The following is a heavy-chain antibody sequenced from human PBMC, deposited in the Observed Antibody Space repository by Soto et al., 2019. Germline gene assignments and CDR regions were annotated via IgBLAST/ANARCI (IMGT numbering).Heavy chain of an antibody. Sequence: QVQLVQSGAEVKKPGSSVKVSCKASGGTFSSYAISWVRQAPGQGLEWMGGIIPIFGTANYAQKFQGRVTITADEYTSTAYMEVSSLRSEDTAVYYCAGRRSYLVEMDVWGQGTTVTVSS. CDR2: IIPIFGTA. J-gene: IGHJ6*02. CDR3: AGRRSYLVEMDV. CDR1: GGTFSSYA. V-gene: IGHV1-69*12. D-gene: IGHD3-16*02.